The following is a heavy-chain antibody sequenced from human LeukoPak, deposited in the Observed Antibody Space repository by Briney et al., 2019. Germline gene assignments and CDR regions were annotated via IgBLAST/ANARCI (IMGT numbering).Heavy chain of an antibody. V-gene: IGHV3-30*19. CDR2: ISYDGSNK. D-gene: IGHD6-19*01. CDR3: ARGGAVTGTTTYFEY. Sequence: PGGSLRLSCAASGFTFSSYGMHWVRQAPGKGLEWVAFISYDGSNKYFADSVKGRFSISRDNSKNTVFLQMNSLRGEDTALYYCARGGAVTGTTTYFEYWGQGTLVTVSS. CDR1: GFTFSSYG. J-gene: IGHJ4*02.